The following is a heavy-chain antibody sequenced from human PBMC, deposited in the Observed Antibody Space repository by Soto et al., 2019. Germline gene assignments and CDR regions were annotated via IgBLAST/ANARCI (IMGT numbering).Heavy chain of an antibody. D-gene: IGHD6-13*01. J-gene: IGHJ6*02. CDR2: IKQDGTEK. Sequence: GGSLRLSCAASGFTFRTYWMSWVRQAPGKGLEWVANIKQDGTEKYYVGSVKGRFTISRDNAKDSLFLQMSSLRAEDTAVYYCARHLDPQQLVRVYYYYGMDVWGQGTTVTVS. CDR1: GFTFRTYW. CDR3: ARHLDPQQLVRVYYYYGMDV. V-gene: IGHV3-7*01.